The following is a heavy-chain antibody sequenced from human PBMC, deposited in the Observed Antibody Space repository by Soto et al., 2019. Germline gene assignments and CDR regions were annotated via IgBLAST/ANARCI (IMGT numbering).Heavy chain of an antibody. CDR2: IYPGDSDT. Sequence: GESLKISCKGSGYSFTSYWIGWVLQSPWNAVKWXAVIYPGDSDTRYSPSFQGQVTISADKSISTAYLQWSSLKASDTAMYYCARRYEYCSSTSCYRGRGYYYYGMDVWGQGTTVTVSS. CDR3: ARRYEYCSSTSCYRGRGYYYYGMDV. D-gene: IGHD2-2*02. V-gene: IGHV5-51*01. J-gene: IGHJ6*02. CDR1: GYSFTSYW.